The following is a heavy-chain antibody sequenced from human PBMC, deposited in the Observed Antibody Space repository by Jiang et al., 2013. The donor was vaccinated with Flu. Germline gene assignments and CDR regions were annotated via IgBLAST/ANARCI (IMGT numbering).Heavy chain of an antibody. CDR2: MNPNSGNT. CDR3: ARGLSYYGSGSYWFYYYYGMDV. Sequence: GASVKVSCKASGYTFTSYDINWVRQATGQGLEWMGWMNPNSGNTGYAQKFQGRVTMTRNTSISTAYMELSSLRSEDTAVYYCARGLSYYGSGSYWFYYYYGMDVWGQGTTVTVSS. D-gene: IGHD3-10*01. J-gene: IGHJ6*02. V-gene: IGHV1-8*01. CDR1: GYTFTSYD.